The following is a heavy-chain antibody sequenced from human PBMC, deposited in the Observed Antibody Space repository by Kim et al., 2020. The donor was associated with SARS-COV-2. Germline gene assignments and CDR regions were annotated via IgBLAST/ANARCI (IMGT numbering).Heavy chain of an antibody. CDR2: IVGSGSST. CDR3: AKRVYESSGWFDY. CDR1: GFIFSRYA. D-gene: IGHD6-19*01. V-gene: IGHV3-23*01. J-gene: IGHJ4*02. Sequence: GGSLRLSCEGSGFIFSRYAMSWVRQAPGKGLEWVSAIVGSGSSTTHADSVKGRFTISRDNSKNTLYLQMNSLRAEDTAVYYCAKRVYESSGWFDYWGQGTLVTVSS.